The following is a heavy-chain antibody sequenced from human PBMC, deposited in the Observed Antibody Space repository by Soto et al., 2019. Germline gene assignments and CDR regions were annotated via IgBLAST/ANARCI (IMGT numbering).Heavy chain of an antibody. V-gene: IGHV3-48*03. CDR2: ISSSGSSI. CDR3: AAALEDGYNYFEY. CDR1: GFTFMIYE. Sequence: EVQLVESGGGLVQPGGSLRLSCAASGFTFMIYEMNWVRQAPGKGLEWVSYISSSGSSIYYADSVKGRFTISRDNVKRSLYLQMNTLRADDTAVYYCAAALEDGYNYFEYWGQGTLVTVSS. D-gene: IGHD5-12*01. J-gene: IGHJ4*02.